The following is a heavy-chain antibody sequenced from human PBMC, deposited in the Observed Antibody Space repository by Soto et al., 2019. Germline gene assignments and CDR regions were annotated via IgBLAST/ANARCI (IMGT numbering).Heavy chain of an antibody. CDR3: ARAISSSRYYYYYGMDV. D-gene: IGHD2-2*01. J-gene: IGHJ6*02. Sequence: ASVKVSCKASGYTLTSYYLHWVRQAPGQGPEWMGIINPSGGITNDAQKFQDRVTMTSDTSTSTVYMELSSLRSEDTAVYYCARAISSSRYYYYYGMDVWGQGTTVTVSS. CDR2: INPSGGIT. V-gene: IGHV1-46*01. CDR1: GYTLTSYY.